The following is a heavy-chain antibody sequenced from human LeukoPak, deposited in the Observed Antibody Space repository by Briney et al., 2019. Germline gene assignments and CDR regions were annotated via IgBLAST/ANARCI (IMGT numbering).Heavy chain of an antibody. CDR2: IIPIFGTA. J-gene: IGHJ5*02. CDR3: AREYSSSSYRGSDWFDP. CDR1: GGTFSRYA. Sequence: GASVKVSCKASGGTFSRYAISWVRQAPGQGLEWMGGIIPIFGTANYAQKFQGRVTITADESTSIAYMELSSLRSEDTAVYYCAREYSSSSYRGSDWFDPWGQGTLVTVSS. V-gene: IGHV1-69*13. D-gene: IGHD6-6*01.